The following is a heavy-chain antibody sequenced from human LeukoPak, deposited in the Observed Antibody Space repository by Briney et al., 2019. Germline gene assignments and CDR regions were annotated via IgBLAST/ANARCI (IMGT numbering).Heavy chain of an antibody. CDR3: AKDRYCTSSSYPIDY. V-gene: IGHV3-9*01. CDR1: GYSFDEYA. Sequence: GGSLRLSCVGSGYSFDEYAMHWVRQVPGKGLEWVSGINWKSDKIGYADSVKGRFTISRDNSKNSLYLQMNSLRVEDTALYYCAKDRYCTSSSYPIDYWGQGTMVTVSS. CDR2: INWKSDKI. J-gene: IGHJ4*02. D-gene: IGHD2-2*01.